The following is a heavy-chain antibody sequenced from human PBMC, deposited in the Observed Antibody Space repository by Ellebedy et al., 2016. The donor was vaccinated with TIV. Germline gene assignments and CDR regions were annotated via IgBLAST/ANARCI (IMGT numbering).Heavy chain of an antibody. D-gene: IGHD6-25*01. CDR1: GFSLTTSGVG. V-gene: IGHV2-5*02. J-gene: IGHJ4*02. CDR2: IYWDDDK. CDR3: ALRRLEAAVN. Sequence: SGPTLVKPTQTLTLTCTFSGFSLTTSGVGVGWTRQPPGKTLEWLAIIYWDDDKRYIPSLKTRLTITKDTSKNQVLLTITNMDPVDTATYYCALRRLEAAVNWGQGTLVTVSS.